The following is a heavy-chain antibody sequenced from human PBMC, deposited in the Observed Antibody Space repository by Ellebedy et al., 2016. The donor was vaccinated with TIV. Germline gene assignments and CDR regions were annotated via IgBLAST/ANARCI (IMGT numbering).Heavy chain of an antibody. CDR1: GGSFRGNY. CDR3: ARGALAILGVVTGYYGLDV. Sequence: MPSETLSLTCAVYGGSFRGNYWSWIRQPPGKGLEWIGEINDRGSTNYTPSLTSRVTISVATTKNQFSLKLTSVSAADTAVYYCARGALAILGVVTGYYGLDVWGQGTTVTVSS. CDR2: INDRGST. J-gene: IGHJ6*02. D-gene: IGHD3-3*01. V-gene: IGHV4-34*01.